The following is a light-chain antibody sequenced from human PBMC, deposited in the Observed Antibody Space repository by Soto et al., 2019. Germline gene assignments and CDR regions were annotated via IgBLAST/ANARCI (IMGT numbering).Light chain of an antibody. Sequence: EVVLTQSPATLSLSPGERATLSCRASQSVSSYLAWYQQKRGQAPRLLIYDASNRATGIPARFSGSGSGTDFTLTISSLEPEDFAVYYCQQHNKWITFGQGTRLEIK. J-gene: IGKJ5*01. V-gene: IGKV3-11*01. CDR3: QQHNKWIT. CDR1: QSVSSY. CDR2: DAS.